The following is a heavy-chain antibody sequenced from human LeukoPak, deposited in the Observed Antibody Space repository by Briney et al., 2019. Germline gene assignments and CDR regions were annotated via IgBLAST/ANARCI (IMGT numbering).Heavy chain of an antibody. V-gene: IGHV4-34*01. Sequence: SETLSLTCAVYGGSFSGYYWSWIRQLPGKGLEWIGEINHSGSTDYNPSLTSRVTISVDTSKNQFSLKLSSVTAADTAVYYCARRGDGYNRDYWGQGTLVTVSS. CDR2: INHSGST. J-gene: IGHJ4*02. CDR1: GGSFSGYY. CDR3: ARRGDGYNRDY. D-gene: IGHD5-24*01.